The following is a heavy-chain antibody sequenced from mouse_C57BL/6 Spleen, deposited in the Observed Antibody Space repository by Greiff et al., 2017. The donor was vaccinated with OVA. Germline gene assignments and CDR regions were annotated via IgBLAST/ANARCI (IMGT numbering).Heavy chain of an antibody. J-gene: IGHJ2*01. D-gene: IGHD1-1*01. Sequence: QVQLQQPGTELVKPGASVKLSCKASGYTFTSYWMHWVKQRPGQGLEWIGNINPSNGGTNYNEKFKSKATLTVDKSSSTAYMQLSSLTSEDSAVYYCARSKIITTGGALYFDYWGQGTTLTVSS. CDR1: GYTFTSYW. V-gene: IGHV1-53*01. CDR3: ARSKIITTGGALYFDY. CDR2: INPSNGGT.